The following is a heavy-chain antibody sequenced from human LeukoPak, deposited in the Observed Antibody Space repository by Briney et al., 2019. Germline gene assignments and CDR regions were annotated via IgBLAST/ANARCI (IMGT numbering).Heavy chain of an antibody. CDR2: INHSGST. D-gene: IGHD5-12*01. CDR1: GGSFSGYY. Sequence: PSETLSLTCAVYGGSFSGYYWSWIRPPPGKGLEWIGEINHSGSTNYNPSLKSRVTISVDTSKNQFSLKLSSVTAADTAVYYCARGGYSGYDLELDYWGQGTLVTVSS. CDR3: ARGGYSGYDLELDY. V-gene: IGHV4-34*01. J-gene: IGHJ4*02.